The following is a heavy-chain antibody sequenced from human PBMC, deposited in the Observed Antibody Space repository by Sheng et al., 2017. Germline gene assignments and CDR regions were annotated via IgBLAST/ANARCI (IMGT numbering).Heavy chain of an antibody. D-gene: IGHD2-2*01. CDR1: GFSFSTYG. CDR3: AKANWPGVPAAIGMLDY. J-gene: IGHJ4*02. V-gene: IGHV3-30*18. CDR2: ISYGGSIK. Sequence: QVQLVESGGGVVQPGRSLRLSCAASGFSFSTYGMHWVRQAPGKGLEWVAVISYGGSIKYYADSVKGRFTISRDNSKNTLYLQMNSLRAEDTAVYYCAKANWPGVPAAIGMLDYWGQGTLVTVSS.